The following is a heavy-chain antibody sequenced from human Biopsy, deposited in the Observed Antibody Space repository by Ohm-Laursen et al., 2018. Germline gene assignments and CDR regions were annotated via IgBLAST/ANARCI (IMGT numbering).Heavy chain of an antibody. V-gene: IGHV4-39*01. CDR3: ARHDLSDFWSGYPNFFDR. CDR1: GGSITSRTHY. Sequence: SETLSLTCTLSGGSITSRTHYWGWIRQTPGKGLEWIGTVYYSGTTYDNPSLKNRVIISVDTSKNQFSLSLKTVTAADTAVYYCARHDLSDFWSGYPNFFDRWGRGTLVTVSS. D-gene: IGHD3-3*01. CDR2: VYYSGTT. J-gene: IGHJ5*02.